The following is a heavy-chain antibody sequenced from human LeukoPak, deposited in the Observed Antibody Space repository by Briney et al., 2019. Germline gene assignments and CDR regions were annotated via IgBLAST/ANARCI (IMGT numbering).Heavy chain of an antibody. CDR2: IFYSGST. V-gene: IGHV4-59*11. D-gene: IGHD3-22*01. CDR1: GASLIILY. J-gene: IGHJ6*03. Sequence: SQSLSLTCLVSGASLIILYWGWIRQPPGRGLGWVGYIFYSGSTNYNPSLKGRVTISVDTSKNQFSLKLSSVTAADTAVYYCAREEGYYDTSGRYYYYYMDVWGKGTTVTVSS. CDR3: AREEGYYDTSGRYYYYYMDV.